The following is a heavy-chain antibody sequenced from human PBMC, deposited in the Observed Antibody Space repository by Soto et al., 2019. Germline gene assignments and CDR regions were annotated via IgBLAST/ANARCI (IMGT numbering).Heavy chain of an antibody. CDR1: GLPHSNFA. CDR3: AKDAVYNDGLWLMDH. J-gene: IGHJ4*02. V-gene: IGHV3-23*05. D-gene: IGHD2-21*01. Sequence: GGSLRLSCTASGLPHSNFAMMWVRQAPGKGLECISGIYGSGRGIEYADSVKGRFTISRDNSKNTVYLQMTDLRVDDTAVYYCAKDAVYNDGLWLMDHWGQGTKGTVPQ. CDR2: IYGSGRGI.